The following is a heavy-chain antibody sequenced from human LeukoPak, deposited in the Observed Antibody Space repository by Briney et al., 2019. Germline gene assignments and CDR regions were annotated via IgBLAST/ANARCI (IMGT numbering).Heavy chain of an antibody. D-gene: IGHD2-21*02. CDR1: GGSLSSSSSY. CDR2: IYYSGST. Sequence: SETLSLTCTVSGGSLSSSSSYWGWIRQPPGKGLEWNGRIYYSGSTYYNPSPKSRVTISVKTPKNQFSRKLSSVTPADTAVYSCARHDSVVTAMVDYWGQGALVTVSS. V-gene: IGHV4-39*01. CDR3: ARHDSVVTAMVDY. J-gene: IGHJ4*02.